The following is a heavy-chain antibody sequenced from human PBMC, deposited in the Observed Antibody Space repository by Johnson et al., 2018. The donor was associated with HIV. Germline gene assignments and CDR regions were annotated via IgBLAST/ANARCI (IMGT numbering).Heavy chain of an antibody. D-gene: IGHD1-14*01. CDR3: ARTPSLPGAFDI. CDR2: IRFDGSTI. J-gene: IGHJ3*02. CDR1: GFTFSSYG. V-gene: IGHV3-30*02. Sequence: QVHLVESGGGVVQPGVSLRLSCAASGFTFSSYGMHWVRQAPGKGLEWVAFIRFDGSTIYYADSVKGRFTISRDNAKNSLYLQMNSLIAEDTAVYYCARTPSLPGAFDIWGQGTMVTVSS.